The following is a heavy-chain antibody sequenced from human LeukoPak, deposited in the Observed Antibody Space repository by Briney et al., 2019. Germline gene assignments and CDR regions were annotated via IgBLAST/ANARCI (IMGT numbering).Heavy chain of an antibody. J-gene: IGHJ5*02. CDR2: INHSGST. V-gene: IGHV4-34*01. Sequence: SETLSLNCAVYGGSFSGYYWSWIRQPPGKGLEWIGEINHSGSTNYNPSLKSRVTISADTSKNQFSLKLSSVTAADTAVYYCARARVRTMVRGVTGLDPWGQGTLVTVSS. CDR3: ARARVRTMVRGVTGLDP. D-gene: IGHD3-10*01. CDR1: GGSFSGYY.